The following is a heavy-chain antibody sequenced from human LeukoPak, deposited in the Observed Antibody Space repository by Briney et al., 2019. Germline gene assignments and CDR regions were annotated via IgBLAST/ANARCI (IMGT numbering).Heavy chain of an antibody. CDR1: GFTFSRYA. CDR3: AKDRYSSGWYIDY. CDR2: ISGSGGST. V-gene: IGHV3-23*01. J-gene: IGHJ4*02. D-gene: IGHD6-19*01. Sequence: GGSLRLSCAASGFTFSRYAMSWVRQAPGKGLEWVSAISGSGGSTYYADSVKGRFTISRDNSKNTLYLQMNSLRAEDTAVYYCAKDRYSSGWYIDYWGQGTLVTVSS.